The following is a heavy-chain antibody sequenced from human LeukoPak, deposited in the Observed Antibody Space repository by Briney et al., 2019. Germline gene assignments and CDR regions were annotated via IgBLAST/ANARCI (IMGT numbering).Heavy chain of an antibody. CDR2: IYHSGST. Sequence: SETLSLTCTVSGYSISSGYYWGWIRQPPGKGLEWIGSIYHSGSTYYNPSLKSRVTISVDKSKNQSSLKLSSVTAADTAVYYCAKGPPPSQFYYYLDVWGKGTTVTVSS. CDR3: AKGPPPSQFYYYLDV. CDR1: GYSISSGYY. V-gene: IGHV4-38-2*02. J-gene: IGHJ6*03.